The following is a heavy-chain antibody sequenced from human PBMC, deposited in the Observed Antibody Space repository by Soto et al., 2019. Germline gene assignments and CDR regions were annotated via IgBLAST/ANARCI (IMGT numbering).Heavy chain of an antibody. V-gene: IGHV3-30-3*01. D-gene: IGHD6-19*01. J-gene: IGHJ4*02. CDR3: ARDIFNSVAVAGNFDY. Sequence: PGGSLRLSCAASGFTFSSYAMHWVRQAPGKGLEWVAVISYDGSNKYYADSVKGRFTISRDNSKNTLYLQMNSLRAEDTAVYYCARDIFNSVAVAGNFDYWGQGTLVTVYS. CDR1: GFTFSSYA. CDR2: ISYDGSNK.